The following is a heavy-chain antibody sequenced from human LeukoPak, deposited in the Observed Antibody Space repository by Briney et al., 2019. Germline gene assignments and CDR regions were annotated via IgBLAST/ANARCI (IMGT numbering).Heavy chain of an antibody. J-gene: IGHJ4*02. V-gene: IGHV3-20*04. CDR3: AGGGFSGFDR. CDR1: GFTFDDYG. D-gene: IGHD5-12*01. CDR2: VDRDGSNT. Sequence: GGSLRLSCAASGFTFDDYGMSWVRQAPGRGLVWVARVDRDGSNTNYADSVKGRFTVSRDNSKNALYLEMNSLRVEDTAVYYCAGGGFSGFDRWGQGVLVSVSS.